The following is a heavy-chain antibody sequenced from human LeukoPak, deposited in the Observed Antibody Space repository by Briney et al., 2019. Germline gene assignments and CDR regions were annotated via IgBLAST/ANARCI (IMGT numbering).Heavy chain of an antibody. D-gene: IGHD6-19*01. J-gene: IGHJ6*04. Sequence: PGGSLRLSCAASGFTFSNAWMSWVRQAPGKGLEWVGRIKSKTDGETTDYAAPVKGRFTISRDDSKNTLYLQMNSLKTEDTAMYYCTAPGGGPAVAVLLDGMDVWGKGTTVTVSS. CDR3: TAPGGGPAVAVLLDGMDV. CDR1: GFTFSNAW. CDR2: IKSKTDGETT. V-gene: IGHV3-15*01.